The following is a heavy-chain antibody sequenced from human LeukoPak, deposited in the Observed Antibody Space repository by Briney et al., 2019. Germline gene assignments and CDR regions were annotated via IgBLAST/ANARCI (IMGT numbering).Heavy chain of an antibody. V-gene: IGHV3-21*01. J-gene: IGHJ3*02. D-gene: IGHD2-21*02. CDR1: GFTFKTYT. CDR3: AGDDGGDFNDAFDI. CDR2: ITSNSKYI. Sequence: GGSLRLSCAASGFTFKTYTMNWVRQAPGKGLEWISSITSNSKYIFYADSVKGRFTISRDNAKNSLYLQMSGLRAEDTAVYLCAGDDGGDFNDAFDIWGQGTMVTVSS.